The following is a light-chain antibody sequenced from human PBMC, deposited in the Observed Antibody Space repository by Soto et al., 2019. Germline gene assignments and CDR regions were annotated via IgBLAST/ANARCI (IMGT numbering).Light chain of an antibody. V-gene: IGLV2-8*01. CDR1: SSDVGAYNY. CDR2: EVN. J-gene: IGLJ2*01. Sequence: QSALTQPPSASGSPGQSVTISCTGTSSDVGAYNYVSWYQQHPGKAPKLMIYEVNKRPSGVPDRFSGSKSGNTASLTVSGLQAEDEADYYCSSYVGNNNLVFGGGTEVTVL. CDR3: SSYVGNNNLV.